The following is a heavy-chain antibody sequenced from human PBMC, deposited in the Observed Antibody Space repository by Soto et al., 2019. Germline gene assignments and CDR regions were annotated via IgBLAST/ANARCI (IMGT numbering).Heavy chain of an antibody. CDR2: IRSKAYGGTT. CDR3: TREDDSSGFGAFDI. Sequence: GGSLRLSCTASGFTFGDYAMSWVRQAPGKGLEWVGFIRSKAYGGTTEYAASVKGRFTISRDDSKSIAYLQMNSLKTEDTAVYYCTREDDSSGFGAFDIWGQGTMVTVSS. CDR1: GFTFGDYA. V-gene: IGHV3-49*04. D-gene: IGHD3-22*01. J-gene: IGHJ3*02.